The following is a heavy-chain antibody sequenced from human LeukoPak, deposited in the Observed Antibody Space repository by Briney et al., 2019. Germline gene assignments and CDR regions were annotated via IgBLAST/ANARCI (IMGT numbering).Heavy chain of an antibody. CDR3: PRANLQSLYYYYMDV. D-gene: IGHD4-11*01. Sequence: ASVKVSCKASGGTFSSYAISWVRQAPGQGLEWMGGIIPIFGTANYAQKFQGRVTITADESTSTAYMELSSLRSEDTAVYYCPRANLQSLYYYYMDVWVKGTTVTVSS. J-gene: IGHJ6*03. CDR2: IIPIFGTA. CDR1: GGTFSSYA. V-gene: IGHV1-69*01.